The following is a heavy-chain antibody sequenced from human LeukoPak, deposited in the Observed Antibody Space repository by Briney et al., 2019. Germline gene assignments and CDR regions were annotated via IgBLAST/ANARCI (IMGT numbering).Heavy chain of an antibody. CDR1: GFTLSDYT. J-gene: IGHJ1*01. Sequence: PGGSLRLSCAASGFTLSDYTMNWVRQAPGKGLEYVSSISGSSRQIYYADSVKGRFTISRDNTKSSLYLQMNSLRVEDIAVYYCARGYCGGDCYGDWGQGTLVTVSS. D-gene: IGHD2-21*02. CDR2: ISGSSRQI. CDR3: ARGYCGGDCYGD. V-gene: IGHV3-21*01.